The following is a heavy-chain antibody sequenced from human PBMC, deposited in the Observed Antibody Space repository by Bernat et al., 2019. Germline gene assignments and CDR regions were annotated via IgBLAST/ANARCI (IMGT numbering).Heavy chain of an antibody. CDR1: GFTFSSYA. CDR3: ARSSIVVVTIPDY. CDR2: ISYDGSNK. V-gene: IGHV3-30*01. J-gene: IGHJ4*02. Sequence: QVQLLESGGGVVQPGRSLRLSCAASGFTFSSYAMHWVRQAPGKGLEWVAVISYDGSNKYYADSVKGRFTISRDNSKNTLYLQMNSLRAEDTAVYYCARSSIVVVTIPDYWGQGTLVTVSS. D-gene: IGHD3-22*01.